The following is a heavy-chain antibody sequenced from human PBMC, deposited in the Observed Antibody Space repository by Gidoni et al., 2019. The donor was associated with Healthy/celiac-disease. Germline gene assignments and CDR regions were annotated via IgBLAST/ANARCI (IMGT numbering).Heavy chain of an antibody. CDR2: INPNSGGT. CDR3: AREGAGEQWLRNYGMDV. CDR1: GYTFTGYY. J-gene: IGHJ6*02. V-gene: IGHV1-2*04. D-gene: IGHD6-19*01. Sequence: QVQLVQSGAEVKKPGASVKVSCNASGYTFTGYYMHWVRQAPGQGLAWMGWINPNSGGTNYAQKFQGWVTRTRDTSISTAYMELSRLRSDDTAVYYCAREGAGEQWLRNYGMDVWGQGTTVTVSS.